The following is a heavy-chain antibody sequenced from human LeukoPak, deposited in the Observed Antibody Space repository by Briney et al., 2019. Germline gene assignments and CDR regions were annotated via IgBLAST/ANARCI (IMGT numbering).Heavy chain of an antibody. CDR2: IYSGGST. D-gene: IGHD2-8*01. V-gene: IGHV3-53*01. CDR3: AREPVYHEQEESEPIGYFDY. CDR1: GFTVSSNY. Sequence: GGSLGLSCAASGFTVSSNYMSWVRQAPGKGLEWVSVIYSGGSTYYADSVKGRFTISRDNSKNTLYLQMNSLRAEDTAVYYCAREPVYHEQEESEPIGYFDYWGQGTLVTVSS. J-gene: IGHJ4*02.